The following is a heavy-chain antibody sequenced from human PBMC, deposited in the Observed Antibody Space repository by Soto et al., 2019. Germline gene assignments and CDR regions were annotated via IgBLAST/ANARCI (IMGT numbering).Heavy chain of an antibody. CDR2: IYYSGST. Sequence: SETLSLTCTVSGGSISSYYWSWIRQPPGKGLEWIGYIYYSGSTNYNPSLKSRVTISVDTSKNQFSLKLSSVTAADTAVYYCAGTQVRATDHYYYYGMDVWGPGNTVTVS. CDR3: AGTQVRATDHYYYYGMDV. J-gene: IGHJ6*02. V-gene: IGHV4-59*01. CDR1: GGSISSYY.